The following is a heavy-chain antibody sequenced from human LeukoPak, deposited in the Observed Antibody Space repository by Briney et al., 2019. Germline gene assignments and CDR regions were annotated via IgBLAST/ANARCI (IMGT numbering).Heavy chain of an antibody. V-gene: IGHV1-2*04. CDR1: GYTFTSYY. CDR3: ARASDILTDPFDY. CDR2: INPNSGGT. Sequence: GASVKVSCKASGYTFTSYYMHWVRQAPGQGLEWMGWINPNSGGTNYAQKFQGWVTMTRDTSISTAYMELSRLRSDDTAVYYCARASDILTDPFDYWGQGTLVTVSS. J-gene: IGHJ4*02. D-gene: IGHD3-9*01.